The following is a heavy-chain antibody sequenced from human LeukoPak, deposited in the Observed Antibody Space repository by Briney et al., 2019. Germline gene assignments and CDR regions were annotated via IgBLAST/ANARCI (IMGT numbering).Heavy chain of an antibody. CDR2: IYYSGST. CDR3: ARTPRSSSWYLAY. Sequence: SETLSLTCTVSGGSISSYYWSWIRQPPGKGLEWIGYIYYSGSTNYNPSLKSRVTISIDTSKNQFSLKLSSVTAADTAVYYCARTPRSSSWYLAYWGQGTLVTVSS. J-gene: IGHJ4*02. CDR1: GGSISSYY. V-gene: IGHV4-59*01. D-gene: IGHD6-13*01.